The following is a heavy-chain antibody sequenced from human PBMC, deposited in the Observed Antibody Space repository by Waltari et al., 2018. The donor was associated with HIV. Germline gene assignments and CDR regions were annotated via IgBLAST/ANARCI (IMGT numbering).Heavy chain of an antibody. CDR2: MSINSGNA. Sequence: AQLVQSGAEVRKPGAPVKVYCKVSGSNFASFDINWVRRATGQGIEWMGWMSINSGNAGYGQRFKGRLTLTRDTSIDMAYMELNSLTPQDTAVYYCVTSRPGAVFGDFWGQGTPVTVSS. CDR1: GSNFASFD. CDR3: VTSRPGAVFGDF. V-gene: IGHV1-8*01. J-gene: IGHJ4*02. D-gene: IGHD3-3*01.